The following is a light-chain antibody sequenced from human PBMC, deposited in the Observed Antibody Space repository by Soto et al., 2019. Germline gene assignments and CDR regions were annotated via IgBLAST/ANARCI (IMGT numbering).Light chain of an antibody. CDR1: NSDIGAYDY. CDR3: GSHASATLI. CDR2: EVT. V-gene: IGLV2-14*01. J-gene: IGLJ2*01. Sequence: QSALTQPASVSGSPGQSITISCTGSNSDIGAYDYVSWYQQHPGKPPTLLIYEVTFRPSGVPNRFSGSKSGNTATLTISGLLTEDEADYYCGSHASATLIFGGGTKLTVL.